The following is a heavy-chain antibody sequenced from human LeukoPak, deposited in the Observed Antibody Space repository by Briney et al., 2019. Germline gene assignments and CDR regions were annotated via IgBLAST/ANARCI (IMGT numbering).Heavy chain of an antibody. CDR2: INSSSSYF. Sequence: GGSLRLSCAASGFTVSSYNMNWVRQAPGKGLEWVSSINSSSSYFYYADSVKGRFTISRDHAKNSLYLQMNSLRAEDTAVYYCAGSSGWYYFDYWGQGTLVTVPS. V-gene: IGHV3-21*01. J-gene: IGHJ4*02. CDR1: GFTVSSYN. CDR3: AGSSGWYYFDY. D-gene: IGHD6-19*01.